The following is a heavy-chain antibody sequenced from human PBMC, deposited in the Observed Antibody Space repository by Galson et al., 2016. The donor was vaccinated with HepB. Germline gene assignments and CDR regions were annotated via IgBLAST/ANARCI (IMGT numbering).Heavy chain of an antibody. Sequence: SLRLSCAASGLTFSDYNLNWVRQAPGKGLEWVSSITSSNTYTYYADSVKGRFTIYRDNAKNSLYLHMNSLRAEDTAMYYCAREIGYVRFGYHYGMDVWGQGTTVTFSS. CDR2: ITSSNTYT. V-gene: IGHV3-21*06. CDR3: AREIGYVRFGYHYGMDV. D-gene: IGHD3-10*01. J-gene: IGHJ6*02. CDR1: GLTFSDYN.